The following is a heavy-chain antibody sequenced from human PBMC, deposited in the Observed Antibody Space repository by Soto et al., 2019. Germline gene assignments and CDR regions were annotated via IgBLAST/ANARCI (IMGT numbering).Heavy chain of an antibody. V-gene: IGHV4-59*08. CDR2: IYYSGST. Sequence: QVQPQESGPGLVKPSETLSLTCTVSGGSISSYYWSWIRQPPGKGLEWIGYIYYSGSTNYNPSLMSRVTISVDTSKNQFSLKLSSVTAADTAVYYCATGGGYDDPFDYWGQGTLVTVSS. CDR1: GGSISSYY. CDR3: ATGGGYDDPFDY. J-gene: IGHJ4*02. D-gene: IGHD5-12*01.